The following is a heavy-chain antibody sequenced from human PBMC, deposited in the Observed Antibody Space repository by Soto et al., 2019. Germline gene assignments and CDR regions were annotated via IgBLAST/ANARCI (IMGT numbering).Heavy chain of an antibody. CDR1: GYTFTSYG. CDR3: ARDLAPAGTSPNWFDP. J-gene: IGHJ5*02. D-gene: IGHD6-13*01. V-gene: IGHV1-18*01. Sequence: GASVKVSCKASGYTFTSYGISWVRQAPGQGLEWMGWISAYNGNTNYAQKLQGRVTMTTDTSTSTAYMELRSLRSDDTAVYYCARDLAPAGTSPNWFDPWGQGTLVTVSS. CDR2: ISAYNGNT.